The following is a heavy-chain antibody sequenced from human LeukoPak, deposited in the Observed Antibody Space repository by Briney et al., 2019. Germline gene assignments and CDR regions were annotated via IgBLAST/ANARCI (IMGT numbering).Heavy chain of an antibody. CDR1: GGSFSGYY. V-gene: IGHV4-34*01. CDR3: ARSGIAAAGSGKVDY. Sequence: PSETLSLTCAVYGGSFSGYYWSWIRQPPGKGLEWIGEINHSGSTNYNPSLKSRVTISVDTSKNQFSLKLSSVTAADTAVYYCARSGIAAAGSGKVDYWGQGTLVTVSS. D-gene: IGHD6-13*01. J-gene: IGHJ4*02. CDR2: INHSGST.